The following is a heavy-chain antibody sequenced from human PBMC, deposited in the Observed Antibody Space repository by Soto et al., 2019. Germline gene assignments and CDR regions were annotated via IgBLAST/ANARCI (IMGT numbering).Heavy chain of an antibody. CDR2: IIPTFGRT. V-gene: IGHV1-69*13. CDR3: ARDPLSSFAMDV. CDR1: GDTFSRYA. J-gene: IGHJ6*02. D-gene: IGHD3-10*02. Sequence: SVKVSCKASGDTFSRYAISWVRQAPGKGLEWMGKIIPTFGRTNYAQKFQGRLTISADDSTSTAYMELSSLLSEDTAVYYCARDPLSSFAMDVWGQGTTVTVSS.